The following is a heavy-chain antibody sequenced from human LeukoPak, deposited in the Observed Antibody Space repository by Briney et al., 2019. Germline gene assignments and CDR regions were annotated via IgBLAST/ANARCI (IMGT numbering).Heavy chain of an antibody. Sequence: PGGSLRLSCAVAGFTVNTSYMSWGRQSPGKGLEWVSILYSGGSTCYADSVKGRFTISRDDSKNTVYLQMNSLRAEDTAVYYCARVYGSGWRYFDYWGQGTLVTVSS. V-gene: IGHV3-53*01. J-gene: IGHJ4*02. CDR1: GFTVNTSY. CDR2: LYSGGST. D-gene: IGHD6-19*01. CDR3: ARVYGSGWRYFDY.